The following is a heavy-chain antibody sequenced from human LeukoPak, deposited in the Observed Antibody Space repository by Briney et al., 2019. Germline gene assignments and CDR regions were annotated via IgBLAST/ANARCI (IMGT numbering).Heavy chain of an antibody. D-gene: IGHD1-26*01. J-gene: IGHJ2*01. CDR3: AKDRTVGASYWYFDL. V-gene: IGHV3-23*01. CDR1: GVTLSSYA. Sequence: GGSLRLSCAASGVTLSSYAMSWARQAPGKGLEWVSGNTYYADPVKGRFTISRDSSKNTLFLHMNTLRAEDTAIYYCAKDRTVGASYWYFDLWGRGTLVTVSS. CDR2: NT.